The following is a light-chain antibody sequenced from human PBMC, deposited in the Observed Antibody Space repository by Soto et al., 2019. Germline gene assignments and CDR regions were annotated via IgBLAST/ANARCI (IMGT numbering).Light chain of an antibody. CDR3: SSYTSSSTPDV. CDR2: EVS. J-gene: IGLJ1*01. CDR1: SSDVGGYNY. V-gene: IGLV2-14*01. Sequence: QSGLTQPASVSGSPGQSITISCTGTSSDVGGYNYVSWYQQHPGKAPKLMIYEVSNRPSGVSNRFSGSKSGNTASLTISGLQAEDEADYYCSSYTSSSTPDVFGTGTQVTVL.